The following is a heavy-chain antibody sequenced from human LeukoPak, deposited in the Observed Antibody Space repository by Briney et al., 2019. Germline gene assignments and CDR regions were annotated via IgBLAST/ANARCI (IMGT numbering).Heavy chain of an antibody. V-gene: IGHV4-59*08. Sequence: SETLSLTCTVSGGSISSYYWSWIRQPPGKGLEWIGYIYYSGSTNYNPSLKSRVTISVDTSKNQFSLKLSSVTAADMAVYYCARSASGGDALFDYWGQGTLVTVSS. CDR2: IYYSGST. J-gene: IGHJ4*02. CDR3: ARSASGGDALFDY. CDR1: GGSISSYY. D-gene: IGHD2-21*02.